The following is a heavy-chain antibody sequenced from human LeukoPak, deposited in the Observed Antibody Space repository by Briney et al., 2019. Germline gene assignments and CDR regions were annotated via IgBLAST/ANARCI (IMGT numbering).Heavy chain of an antibody. V-gene: IGHV1-3*02. CDR3: VREAPFGAFDI. D-gene: IGHD2/OR15-2a*01. CDR2: SNPGNGNT. Sequence: GASVKVSCKASGYTFATYAMHWVGQPPGQRLEWMGWSNPGNGNTKFSQEFQGRVTITRDTSAGTAYMELSSLRSEDMAVYYCVREAPFGAFDIWGQGTMVTVSS. CDR1: GYTFATYA. J-gene: IGHJ3*02.